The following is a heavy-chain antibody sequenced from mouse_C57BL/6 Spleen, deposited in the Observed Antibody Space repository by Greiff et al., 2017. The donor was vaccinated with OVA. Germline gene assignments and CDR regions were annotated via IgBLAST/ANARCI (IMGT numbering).Heavy chain of an antibody. V-gene: IGHV1-26*01. J-gene: IGHJ1*03. CDR1: GYTFTDYY. CDR3: ARWHYGSSWYFDV. Sequence: VQLQQSGPELVKPGASVKISCKASGYTFTDYYMNWVKQSHGKSLEWIGDINPNNGGTSYNQKFKGKATLTVDKSSSTAYMELRSLTSEDSAVYYCARWHYGSSWYFDVWGTGTTVTVSS. CDR2: INPNNGGT. D-gene: IGHD1-1*01.